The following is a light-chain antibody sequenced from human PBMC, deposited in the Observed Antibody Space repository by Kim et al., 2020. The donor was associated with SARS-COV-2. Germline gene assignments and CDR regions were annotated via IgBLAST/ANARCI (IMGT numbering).Light chain of an antibody. CDR2: GKN. V-gene: IGLV3-19*01. Sequence: LGQTVRITCQGDSLRSYYASWYQQKPGQAPVLVIYGKNNRPSGIPDRFSGSSSGNTASLTITGSQAEDEADYYCNSRDSSGNHLGVFGGGTKLTVL. CDR1: SLRSYY. J-gene: IGLJ3*02. CDR3: NSRDSSGNHLGV.